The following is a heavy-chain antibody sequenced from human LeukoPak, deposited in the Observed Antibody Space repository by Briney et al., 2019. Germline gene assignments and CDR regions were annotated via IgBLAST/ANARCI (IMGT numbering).Heavy chain of an antibody. Sequence: GGSLRLSCAASGFTFSSYSMNWVRQAPGKGLEWVSVIYSGVGTFYAGSVKGRFTISRDNSKNTLYLQMNSLRAEDTAVYYCAKDSSGPAYWGQGTLVTVSS. D-gene: IGHD6-19*01. CDR3: AKDSSGPAY. CDR1: GFTFSSYS. J-gene: IGHJ4*02. V-gene: IGHV3-53*01. CDR2: IYSGVGT.